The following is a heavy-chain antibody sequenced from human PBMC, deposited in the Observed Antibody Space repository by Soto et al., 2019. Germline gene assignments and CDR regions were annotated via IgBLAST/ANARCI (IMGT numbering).Heavy chain of an antibody. D-gene: IGHD3-10*01. J-gene: IGHJ6*02. Sequence: PGGSLRLSCAASGFTFSSYSINWVRQAPGKGLEWASFITSSGSYIFYADSLKGRFTVSRDNAKNSVYLHMSSLRAEDTAVYYCARDGEAHYGLDVWGQGTTVTVSS. V-gene: IGHV3-21*01. CDR1: GFTFSSYS. CDR2: ITSSGSYI. CDR3: ARDGEAHYGLDV.